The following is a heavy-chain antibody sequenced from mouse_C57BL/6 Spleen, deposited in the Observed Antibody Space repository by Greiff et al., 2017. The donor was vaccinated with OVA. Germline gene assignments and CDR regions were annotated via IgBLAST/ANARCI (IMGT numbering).Heavy chain of an antibody. CDR1: GFSFNTYA. J-gene: IGHJ4*01. CDR3: VRLYYYAMDY. Sequence: EVHLVESGGGLVQPKGSLKLSCAASGFSFNTYAMNWVRQAPGKGLEWVARIRSKSNNYATYYADSVKDRFTISRDDSESMLYLQMNDVKTEDTAMYYCVRLYYYAMDYWGQGTSVTVSS. V-gene: IGHV10-1*01. CDR2: IRSKSNNYAT.